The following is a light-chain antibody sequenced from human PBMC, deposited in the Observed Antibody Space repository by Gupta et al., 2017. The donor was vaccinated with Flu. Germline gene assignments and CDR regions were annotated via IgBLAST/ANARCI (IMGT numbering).Light chain of an antibody. CDR3: CSHTANPASFFVA. Sequence: QSALTQPRSVSGSPGQSVTISCTGTSSNIGVYNSVSWFQHHPGNPHTPILDFFSERPSGAPDPFSGSESGTAASLTITGLQAEDEADSVCCSHTANPASFFVAFGGGTKLTVL. V-gene: IGLV2-11*01. CDR1: SSNIGVYNS. J-gene: IGLJ2*01. CDR2: FFS.